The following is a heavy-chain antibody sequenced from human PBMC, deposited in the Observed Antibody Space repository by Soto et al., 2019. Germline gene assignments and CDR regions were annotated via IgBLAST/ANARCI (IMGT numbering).Heavy chain of an antibody. CDR1: GFIFNEYG. CDR3: ARWGCSGSNCNLNQRSFDL. Sequence: QVQLVESGGGVVQPGRCLRLSCAASGFIFNEYGMHWVRQAPGKGLEWVAVIWYDGSNKYYADSVKGRFTFSRDNSKNTMSLQMNSLRVEDTAVYYCARWGCSGSNCNLNQRSFDLWGQGTLVTVSS. J-gene: IGHJ4*02. V-gene: IGHV3-33*03. CDR2: IWYDGSNK. D-gene: IGHD2-15*01.